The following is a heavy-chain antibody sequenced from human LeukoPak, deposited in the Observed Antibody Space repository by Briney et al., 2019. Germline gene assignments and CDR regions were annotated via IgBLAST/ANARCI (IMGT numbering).Heavy chain of an antibody. Sequence: GGSLRLPCAASGFIFSDYYMSWIRQAPGKGLEWVSYISSSGSTTYYADSVKGRFTISRDNAKNSLYLQMNGLRAEDTAVYYCARVGSCTNGVCYNPFDYWGQGTLVTVSS. J-gene: IGHJ4*02. V-gene: IGHV3-11*04. CDR2: ISSSGSTT. CDR1: GFIFSDYY. D-gene: IGHD2-8*01. CDR3: ARVGSCTNGVCYNPFDY.